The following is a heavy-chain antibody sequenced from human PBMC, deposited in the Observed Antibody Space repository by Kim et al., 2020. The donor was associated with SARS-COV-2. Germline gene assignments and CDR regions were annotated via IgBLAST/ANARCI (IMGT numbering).Heavy chain of an antibody. Sequence: SETLSLTCTVSGGSISSGSYYWSWIRQPAGKGLEWIGRIYTSGSTNYNPSLKSRVTISVDTSKNQFSLKLSSVTAADTAVYYCARGAGSYRGKYYFDYWGQGTLVTVSS. D-gene: IGHD1-26*01. V-gene: IGHV4-61*02. CDR3: ARGAGSYRGKYYFDY. J-gene: IGHJ4*02. CDR1: GGSISSGSYY. CDR2: IYTSGST.